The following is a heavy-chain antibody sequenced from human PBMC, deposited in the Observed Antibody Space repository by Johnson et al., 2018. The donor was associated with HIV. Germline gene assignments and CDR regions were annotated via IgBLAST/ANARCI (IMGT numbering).Heavy chain of an antibody. J-gene: IGHJ3*01. D-gene: IGHD3-3*01. CDR2: INEDGNDE. CDR3: ARDHDGL. V-gene: IGHV3-7*05. Sequence: VQLVESGGGLVQPGGSLRLSCTASGFTFSNYWMSWVRQAPGKGLEWVANINEDGNDEYYVDSLRGRFTIWRDNAKNSMYMKMDNLRIDAPAVYYCARDHDGLWGQGTMVTVSS. CDR1: GFTFSNYW.